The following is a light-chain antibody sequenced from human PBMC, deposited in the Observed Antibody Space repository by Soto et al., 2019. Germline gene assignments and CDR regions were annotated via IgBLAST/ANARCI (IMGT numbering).Light chain of an antibody. V-gene: IGKV1-5*03. CDR1: QSISTW. Sequence: DLQMTQSPSTLSTSVGDRVTITCRASQSISTWLAWYQQKPGKAPKLLIYKASTLESGVPSRFSGSGSGTDFTLTISSLQADDFATYYCQEYTADPRTFGQGTKVEIK. CDR3: QEYTADPRT. J-gene: IGKJ1*01. CDR2: KAS.